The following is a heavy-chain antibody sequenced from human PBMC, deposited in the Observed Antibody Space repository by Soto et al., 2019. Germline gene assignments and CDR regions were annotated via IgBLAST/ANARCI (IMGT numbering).Heavy chain of an antibody. CDR2: ISYDGSNK. J-gene: IGHJ4*02. D-gene: IGHD4-17*01. V-gene: IGHV3-30-3*01. Sequence: ESGGGVVQPGRSLRLSCAASGFTFSSYAMHWVRQAPGKGLEWVAVISYDGSNKYYADSVKGRFTISRDNSKNTLYLQMNSLRAEDTAVYYCARDADYGDYGGYFDYWGQGTLVTVSS. CDR1: GFTFSSYA. CDR3: ARDADYGDYGGYFDY.